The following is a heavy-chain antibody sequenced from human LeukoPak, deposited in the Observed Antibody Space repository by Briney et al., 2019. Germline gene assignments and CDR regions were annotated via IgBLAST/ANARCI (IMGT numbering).Heavy chain of an antibody. V-gene: IGHV1-18*01. CDR2: ISAYNGNT. D-gene: IGHD4-23*01. J-gene: IGHJ6*02. Sequence: VASVKVSCKASGYTFTSYGISWVRQAPGQGLEWMGWISAYNGNTNYAQKLQGRVTMTTDTSTSTAYMELRSLRSDDTAVYYCARPQISGYGGNSEGMDVWGQGTTVTVSS. CDR3: ARPQISGYGGNSEGMDV. CDR1: GYTFTSYG.